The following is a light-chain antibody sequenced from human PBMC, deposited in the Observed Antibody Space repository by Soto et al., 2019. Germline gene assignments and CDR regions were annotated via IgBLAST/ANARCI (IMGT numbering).Light chain of an antibody. J-gene: IGKJ1*01. CDR3: QQYGSSPKT. Sequence: VFTQSRGSLSLSPXEIXXXXXXXSQSVSSSYLAWYQQKPGQAPRLLIYGASSRATGIPDRFSGSGSGTDFTLTISRLEPEDFAVYYCQQYGSSPKTFGQGTKVDIK. V-gene: IGKV3-20*01. CDR2: GAS. CDR1: QSVSSSY.